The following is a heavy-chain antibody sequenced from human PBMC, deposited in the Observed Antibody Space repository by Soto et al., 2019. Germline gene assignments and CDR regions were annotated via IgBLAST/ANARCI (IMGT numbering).Heavy chain of an antibody. CDR3: ARGPNPALHCSSTSCTDYYYYYYMDV. V-gene: IGHV1-8*01. J-gene: IGHJ6*03. Sequence: ASVKVSCKASGYTFTSYDINWVRQATGQGLEWMGWMNPNSGNTGYAQKFQGRVTMTRNTSISTAYMELSSLRSEDTAVDYCARGPNPALHCSSTSCTDYYYYYYMDVWGKGTTVTVSS. CDR2: MNPNSGNT. D-gene: IGHD2-2*01. CDR1: GYTFTSYD.